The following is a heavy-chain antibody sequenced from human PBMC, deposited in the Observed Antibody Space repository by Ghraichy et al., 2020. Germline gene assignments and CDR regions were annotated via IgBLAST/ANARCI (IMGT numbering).Heavy chain of an antibody. CDR3: ARGAPGRELRQAFDI. J-gene: IGHJ3*02. CDR2: IIPMFGTA. D-gene: IGHD1-26*01. Sequence: GGSLRLSCKAYGGTFSSYAISWVRQAPGQGLEWMGGIIPMFGTARYTQNFQGRVMITADEATNTGYMELSSLRSEDTAVYFCARGAPGRELRQAFDIWGQGTMVTVSS. CDR1: GGTFSSYA. V-gene: IGHV1-69*01.